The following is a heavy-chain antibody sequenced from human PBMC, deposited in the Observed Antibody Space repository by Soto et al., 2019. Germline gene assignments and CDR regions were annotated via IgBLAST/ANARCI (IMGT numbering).Heavy chain of an antibody. CDR2: IDPGSCHA. J-gene: IGHJ4*02. CDR3: TRDLNGGNPFDY. Sequence: QVQFVQSGAEVKKPGASVRVSCKPSGYTLTNYAIQWVRQAAGQRLEWLAWIDPGSCHATYLQKVQGRLPITGDRYTSTFYMDLSSLTSEDTAVYFCTRDLNGGNPFDYWGQGTLVTVSS. V-gene: IGHV1-3*01. D-gene: IGHD2-8*01. CDR1: GYTLTNYA.